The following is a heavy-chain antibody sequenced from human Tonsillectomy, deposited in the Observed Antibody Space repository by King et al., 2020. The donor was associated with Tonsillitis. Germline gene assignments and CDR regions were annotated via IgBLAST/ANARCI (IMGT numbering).Heavy chain of an antibody. CDR1: GYTFTGYY. Sequence: QLVQSGAEVKKPGASVKVSCKASGYTFTGYYMHWVRQAPGQGLEWMGWINPNSGGTNFAQKFQGRVTMTRDTSISTAYMELGRLRSDDTAVYYCARTGEIAAAGTGDYYGMDVWGQGTTVTVSS. CDR2: INPNSGGT. J-gene: IGHJ6*02. V-gene: IGHV1-2*02. CDR3: ARTGEIAAAGTGDYYGMDV. D-gene: IGHD6-13*01.